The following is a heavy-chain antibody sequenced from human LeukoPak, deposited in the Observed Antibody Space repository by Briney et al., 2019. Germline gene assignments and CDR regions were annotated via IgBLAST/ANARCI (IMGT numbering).Heavy chain of an antibody. CDR2: ISAYNGNT. J-gene: IGHJ4*02. CDR3: ARGGGVAAAGTNFDY. D-gene: IGHD6-13*01. Sequence: ASVKVSCKASGYNFTRYGINWVRQAPGQGLEWMGWISAYNGNTNYAQKVQGRVTMTTDTSTNTAYMGLRSLRSDDTAVYYCARGGGVAAAGTNFDYWGQGTLVTVSS. V-gene: IGHV1-18*01. CDR1: GYNFTRYG.